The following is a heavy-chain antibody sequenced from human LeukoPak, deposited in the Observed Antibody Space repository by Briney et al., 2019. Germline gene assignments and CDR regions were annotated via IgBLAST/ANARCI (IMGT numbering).Heavy chain of an antibody. V-gene: IGHV4-59*01. CDR2: IYYSGNT. CDR1: GGSISSYY. D-gene: IGHD3-10*01. CDR3: ASTPLSDYYGSGSYLDY. Sequence: SETLSLTCTVSGGSISSYYWSWIRQPPGKGQEWIGDIYYSGNTNYNPSLKSRVTISVDTSKNQFSLKLSSVTAADTAVYYCASTPLSDYYGSGSYLDYWGQGTLVTVSS. J-gene: IGHJ4*02.